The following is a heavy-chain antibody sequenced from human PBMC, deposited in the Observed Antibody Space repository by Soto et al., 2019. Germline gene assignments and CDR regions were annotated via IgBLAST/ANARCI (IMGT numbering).Heavy chain of an antibody. CDR2: ISSDDKTV. Sequence: QVQLVQSGGGLVKPGGSLRLSCTTSGFTFSAFYMSWVRQTPGKGLEWVSYISSDDKTVYYADFVKGRFTISRDNAQNSLYLQMNNLSAADTAVYYCVRDRAQAWIRLWGQGTLVTVSS. D-gene: IGHD5-12*01. CDR3: VRDRAQAWIRL. CDR1: GFTFSAFY. J-gene: IGHJ4*02. V-gene: IGHV3-11*01.